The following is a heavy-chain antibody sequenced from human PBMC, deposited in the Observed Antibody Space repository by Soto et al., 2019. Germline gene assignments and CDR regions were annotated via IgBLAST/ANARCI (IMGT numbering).Heavy chain of an antibody. CDR3: ARGAVAGGNYFDY. J-gene: IGHJ4*02. D-gene: IGHD6-19*01. V-gene: IGHV3-53*02. CDR1: GFTVSSNY. CDR2: IYNGDST. Sequence: EVQLVETGGGLIQPGGSLRLSCAASGFTVSSNYMSWVRQAPGKGLEWVSVIYNGDSTYYADSVKGRFTISRDNSKNTRYLQMNSLRAEDTAVYYCARGAVAGGNYFDYWGQGTLVTGSS.